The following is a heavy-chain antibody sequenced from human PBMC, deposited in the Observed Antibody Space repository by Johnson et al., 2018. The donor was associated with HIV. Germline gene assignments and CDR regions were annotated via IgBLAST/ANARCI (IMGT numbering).Heavy chain of an antibody. D-gene: IGHD2-21*01. CDR1: GFTVSSNY. V-gene: IGHV3-66*03. Sequence: VQLVESGGGLIQPGGSLRLSCAASGFTVSSNYMSWVRQAPGKGLIWVACIKTDGSDTNYADSVKGRFTISRDNSKNTLYLQMNSLRAEDTAVYYCARDTGGGEPYDIWGQGTMVTVSS. CDR2: IKTDGSDT. CDR3: ARDTGGGEPYDI. J-gene: IGHJ3*02.